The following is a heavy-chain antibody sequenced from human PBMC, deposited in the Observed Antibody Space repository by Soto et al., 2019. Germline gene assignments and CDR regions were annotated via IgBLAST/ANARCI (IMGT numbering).Heavy chain of an antibody. J-gene: IGHJ4*02. Sequence: QVQLQESGPGLVKPSETLSLSCIVSGDSVSSGTYYWSWIRQPPGKRLEWIGYIYYRGSTNYNPSLKIRVIISIDTSRNQFSLKVTSVIAADTAVYYCARGLVYVGFDYWGQGTLVAVSS. CDR3: ARGLVYVGFDY. CDR1: GDSVSSGTYY. D-gene: IGHD3-16*01. CDR2: IYYRGST. V-gene: IGHV4-61*01.